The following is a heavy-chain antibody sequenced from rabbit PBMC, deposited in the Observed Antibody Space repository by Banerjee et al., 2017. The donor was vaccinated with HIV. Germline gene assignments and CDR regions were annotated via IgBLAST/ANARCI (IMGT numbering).Heavy chain of an antibody. Sequence: QEQLEESGGGLVKPEGSLTLTCKASGFDFSSNAICWVRQAPGKGLEWIACINTSSGNTVYASWAKGPFTISKTSSTTVTLQMTSLTAADTATYFCARDLAGVIGWNFNLWGPGTLVTVS. D-gene: IGHD4-1*01. CDR2: INTSSGNT. J-gene: IGHJ4*01. CDR3: ARDLAGVIGWNFNL. CDR1: GFDFSSNA. V-gene: IGHV1S45*01.